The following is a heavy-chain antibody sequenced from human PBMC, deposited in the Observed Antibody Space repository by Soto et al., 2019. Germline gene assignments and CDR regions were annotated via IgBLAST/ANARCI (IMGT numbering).Heavy chain of an antibody. J-gene: IGHJ6*02. CDR3: ARIERKLGYCSSTSCRYYYYGMDV. CDR2: IYYSGST. CDR1: GGSISSSSYY. Sequence: SETLSLTCTVSGGSISSSSYYWGWIRQPPGKGLEWIGSIYYSGSTYYNPSLKSRVTISVDTSKNQFSLKLSSVTAADTAVYYCARIERKLGYCSSTSCRYYYYGMDVWGQGTTVTVYS. D-gene: IGHD2-2*01. V-gene: IGHV4-39*01.